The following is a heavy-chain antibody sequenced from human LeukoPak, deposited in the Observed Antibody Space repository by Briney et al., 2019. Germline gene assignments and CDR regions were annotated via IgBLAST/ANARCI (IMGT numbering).Heavy chain of an antibody. Sequence: ASVKVSCKASGYTFTSYGISWVRQAPGQGLEWMGWISAYNGNTNYAQKLQGRVTMTTDTSTSTAYMELTSLRSDDIAVYYCARARKQGGHHLKIGGNYYRMDVWGKGTTATVSS. CDR3: ARARKQGGHHLKIGGNYYRMDV. CDR2: ISAYNGNT. V-gene: IGHV1-18*03. CDR1: GYTFTSYG. D-gene: IGHD4-23*01. J-gene: IGHJ6*04.